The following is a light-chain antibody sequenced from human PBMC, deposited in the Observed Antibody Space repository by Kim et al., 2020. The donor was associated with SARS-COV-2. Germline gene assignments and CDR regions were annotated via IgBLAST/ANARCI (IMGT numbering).Light chain of an antibody. Sequence: EPASISCRSSQSLLHSSEYNYLDWCLQKPGQSLHLLICLGSNRASAVPDRFSGSGSGTYFTLKISTVEAEDIGVYCCTQAPQTRMHTFGQGTKLEI. J-gene: IGKJ2*01. CDR2: LGS. V-gene: IGKV2-28*01. CDR3: TQAPQTRMHT. CDR1: QSLLHSSEYNY.